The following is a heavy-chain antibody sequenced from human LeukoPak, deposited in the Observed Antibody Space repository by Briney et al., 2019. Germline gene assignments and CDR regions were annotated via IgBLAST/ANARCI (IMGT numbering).Heavy chain of an antibody. J-gene: IGHJ4*01. CDR2: IRQDGGEK. CDR3: ARDGTAPGLYFDL. Sequence: QSGGSLRLSCAVSGFTFSDYWVNWVRQAPGKGLEWVASIRQDGGEKSYVDSVKGRFTISRDNTKNSLYQQMNSLRAEDTAVYYCARDGTAPGLYFDLWGQGTLVTVSS. CDR1: GFTFSDYW. V-gene: IGHV3-7*01. D-gene: IGHD6-13*01.